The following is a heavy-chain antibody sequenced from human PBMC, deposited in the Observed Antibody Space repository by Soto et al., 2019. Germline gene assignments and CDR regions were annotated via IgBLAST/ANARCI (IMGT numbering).Heavy chain of an antibody. D-gene: IGHD2-2*01. J-gene: IGHJ4*02. CDR3: ARARGGDIVVVPAAPTFDY. Sequence: GGSLRLSCAASGFTFSSYSMNWVRQAPGKGLEWVSYISSSSSTIYYADSVKGRSTISRDNAKNSLYLQMNSLRDEDTAVYYCARARGGDIVVVPAAPTFDYWGQGTLVTVSS. CDR2: ISSSSSTI. CDR1: GFTFSSYS. V-gene: IGHV3-48*02.